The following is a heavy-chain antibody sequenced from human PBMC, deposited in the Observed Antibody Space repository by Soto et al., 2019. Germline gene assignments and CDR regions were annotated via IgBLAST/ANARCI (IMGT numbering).Heavy chain of an antibody. Sequence: QLQLQGSRPGLVKPSETLSLTCIVSGDSISSSSYYWGWIRQPPGKGLEWIGSISYSGSTHYNPSLQSRVTISVDTSKNQCSLDMNSVTAADTAVYYCTRGTRASAGGFWGQGTLVTVSS. CDR1: GDSISSSSYY. D-gene: IGHD5-12*01. V-gene: IGHV4-39*01. CDR3: TRGTRASAGGF. J-gene: IGHJ4*02. CDR2: ISYSGST.